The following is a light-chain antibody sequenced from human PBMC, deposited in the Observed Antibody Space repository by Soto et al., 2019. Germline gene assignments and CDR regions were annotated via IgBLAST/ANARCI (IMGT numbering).Light chain of an antibody. CDR1: QSVTTQ. J-gene: IGKJ1*01. CDR2: GAS. V-gene: IGKV3-20*01. Sequence: IVLTQSPGTLSLSPGERATLSCRASQSVTTQLAWYQQKPGQAPRLIIHGASSRATGVPDRITGSGSGTDFTLSTSRLEPEDFAVYYCQQYGGSTRPFGQGTKVDIX. CDR3: QQYGGSTRP.